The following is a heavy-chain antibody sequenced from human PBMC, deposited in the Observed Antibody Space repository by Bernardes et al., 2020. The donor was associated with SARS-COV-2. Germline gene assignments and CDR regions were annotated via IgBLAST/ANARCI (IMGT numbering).Heavy chain of an antibody. V-gene: IGHV3-33*01. CDR2: IWYDGSNK. CDR1: GFTFSTYG. D-gene: IGHD6-19*01. CDR3: ARDVEWLSATTAPDY. Sequence: GGSLRLSCAASGFTFSTYGMHWVRQAPGKGLEWVAVIWYDGSNKYYADSVKGRFTISRDNSKNTLYLQMNSLRAEDTAVYYCARDVEWLSATTAPDYWGQGTLVTVSS. J-gene: IGHJ4*02.